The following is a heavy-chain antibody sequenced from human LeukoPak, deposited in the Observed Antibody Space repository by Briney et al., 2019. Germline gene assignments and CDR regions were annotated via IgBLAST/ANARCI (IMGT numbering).Heavy chain of an antibody. Sequence: PGGSLRLSCAASGFTVSSNYMSWLRQAPEKGLEWVSVIYSGGSTYYADSVKGRFTISRDNSKNTLYLQMNSLRAEDTAVYYCARGHNFGRLHPFDYWGQGTLVTVSS. CDR3: ARGHNFGRLHPFDY. CDR2: IYSGGST. J-gene: IGHJ4*02. V-gene: IGHV3-66*01. CDR1: GFTVSSNY. D-gene: IGHD3-9*01.